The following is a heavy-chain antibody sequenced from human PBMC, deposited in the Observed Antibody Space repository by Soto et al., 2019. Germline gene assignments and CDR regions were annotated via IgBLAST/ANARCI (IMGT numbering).Heavy chain of an antibody. Sequence: GASVKVSCKPSGYTFTSYGISWVRQAPGQGLEWMGWIRAYNGYTNYAQKFQGRVSMTTDTSTSTAYMELRSLISDDTAVYYCARASDGYRSGWYVGYVDYWGQGTLVTVSS. CDR1: GYTFTSYG. CDR2: IRAYNGYT. D-gene: IGHD6-19*01. J-gene: IGHJ4*02. V-gene: IGHV1-18*04. CDR3: ARASDGYRSGWYVGYVDY.